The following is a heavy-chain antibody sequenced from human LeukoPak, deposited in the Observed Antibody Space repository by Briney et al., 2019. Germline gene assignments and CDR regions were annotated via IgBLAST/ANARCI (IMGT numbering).Heavy chain of an antibody. CDR2: ISAYNGNT. D-gene: IGHD4-17*01. CDR1: AYTFTGYG. V-gene: IGHV1-18*01. CDR3: AREHDYGDYFDY. Sequence: ASVKVSCKASAYTFTGYGISWVRQAPGQGLEWMGWISAYNGNTNYAQKLQGRVTMTTDTSTSTAYMELRSLRSDDPAVYYCAREHDYGDYFDYWGQGTLVTVSS. J-gene: IGHJ4*02.